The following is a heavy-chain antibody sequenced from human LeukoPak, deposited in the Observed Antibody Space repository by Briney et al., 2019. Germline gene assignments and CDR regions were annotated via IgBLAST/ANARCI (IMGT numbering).Heavy chain of an antibody. D-gene: IGHD4-11*01. J-gene: IGHJ4*02. V-gene: IGHV3-30-3*01. Sequence: GGSLRLSCAASGFTFSSYAMHWVRQAPGKGLEWVAVISYDGSNKYYADSVKGRFTISRDNSKNTLYLQMNSLRAEDTAVYYCARDRERDYSNYEGFDYWGQGTLVTVSS. CDR1: GFTFSSYA. CDR3: ARDRERDYSNYEGFDY. CDR2: ISYDGSNK.